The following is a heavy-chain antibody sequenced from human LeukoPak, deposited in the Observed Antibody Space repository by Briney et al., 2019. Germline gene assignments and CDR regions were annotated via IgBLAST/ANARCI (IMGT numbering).Heavy chain of an antibody. V-gene: IGHV4-39*07. D-gene: IGHD2/OR15-2a*01. CDR2: VHLNGRS. CDR3: AREGGFYRPLDY. CDR1: GGSISSSSYY. J-gene: IGHJ4*02. Sequence: KPSETLSLTCTVSGGSISSSSYYWGWIRQPPGGGGDWIGEVHLNGRSHYSPSLESRVTMSADMSENHISLHLTSVTAADTAVYYCAREGGFYRPLDYTGPGTLVIVSS.